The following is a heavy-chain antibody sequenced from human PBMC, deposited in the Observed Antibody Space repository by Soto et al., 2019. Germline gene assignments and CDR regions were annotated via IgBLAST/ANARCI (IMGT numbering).Heavy chain of an antibody. V-gene: IGHV1-18*01. CDR2: ISAYNGNT. Sequence: QVQLVQSGAEVKKPGASVKVSCKASGYTFTSDGISWVRQAPGHGIEWMGWISAYNGNTNYAQKLQGRGTMTTDTSTSKAYMELRSLRSDDTAVYYCARDVEMAPIGGDCYYYYGMDVWGQGTTVTVSS. J-gene: IGHJ6*02. D-gene: IGHD3-16*01. CDR3: ARDVEMAPIGGDCYYYYGMDV. CDR1: GYTFTSDG.